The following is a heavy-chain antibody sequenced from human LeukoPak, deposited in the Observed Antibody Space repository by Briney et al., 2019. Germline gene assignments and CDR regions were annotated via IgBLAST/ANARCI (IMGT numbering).Heavy chain of an antibody. CDR1: GLTFSGYW. J-gene: IGHJ4*02. Sequence: GGSLRLSCAASGLTFSGYWMTWVRQAPGKGLEGVANIKQDGSEQYYVDSVKGRFTISRDNAKNSLYLQMDSLRAEDTALYYCVRALWFGEAFFDFWGQGALVTVSS. D-gene: IGHD3-10*01. V-gene: IGHV3-7*01. CDR3: VRALWFGEAFFDF. CDR2: IKQDGSEQ.